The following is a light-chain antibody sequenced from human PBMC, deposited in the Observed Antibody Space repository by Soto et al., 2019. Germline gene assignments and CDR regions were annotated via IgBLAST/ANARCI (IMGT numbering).Light chain of an antibody. CDR1: QHVLYNSNNKNY. V-gene: IGKV4-1*01. CDR3: QQSYSTPYT. CDR2: WAS. J-gene: IGKJ2*01. Sequence: DIVMTQPPYSPSVFLVEMATINCKSSQHVLYNSNNKNYFAWSQQKPGQPPKLLIYWASTRESGVSDRFSGRGYGTDFTLTISSLQAEDVAVYYCQQSYSTPYTFGQGTKLELE.